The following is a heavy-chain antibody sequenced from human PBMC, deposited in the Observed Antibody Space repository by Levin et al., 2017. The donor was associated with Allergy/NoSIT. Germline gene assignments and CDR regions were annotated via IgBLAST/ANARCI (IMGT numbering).Heavy chain of an antibody. J-gene: IGHJ4*02. V-gene: IGHV3-30*18. D-gene: IGHD6-13*01. CDR1: GFTFSSYG. CDR2: ISYDGSNK. CDR3: AKVTAAAADY. Sequence: SCAASGFTFSSYGMHWVRQAPGKGLEWVAVISYDGSNKYYADSVKGRFTISRDNSKNTLYLQMNSLRAEDTAVYYCAKVTAAAADYWGQGTLVTVSS.